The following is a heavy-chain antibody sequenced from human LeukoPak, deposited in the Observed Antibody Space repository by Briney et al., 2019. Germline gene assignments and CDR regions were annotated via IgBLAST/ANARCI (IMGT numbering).Heavy chain of an antibody. Sequence: GGSLRLSCAASGFTFSSYVMTWVRQAPGKGLEGVSAIRGGGDTTYYADSVKGRFTIYRDNSKNTVYLQMNSLRVEDTAVYYCAKGRIDRDYYFGMDVWGLGTTVAVSS. V-gene: IGHV3-23*01. CDR2: IRGGGDTT. CDR3: AKGRIDRDYYFGMDV. D-gene: IGHD2/OR15-2a*01. J-gene: IGHJ6*02. CDR1: GFTFSSYV.